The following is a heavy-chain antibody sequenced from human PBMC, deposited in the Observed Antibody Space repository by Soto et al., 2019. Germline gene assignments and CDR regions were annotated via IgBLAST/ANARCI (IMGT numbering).Heavy chain of an antibody. D-gene: IGHD2-2*01. CDR2: IYYSGST. CDR3: ARGYCSSTSCQHNWFDP. Sequence: SETLSLTCTVSGGSISSYYWSWIRQPPGKGLEWIGYIYYSGSTNYNPSLKSRVTISVDTSKNQFSLKLSSVTAADTAVYYCARGYCSSTSCQHNWFDPWGQGTLVTVSS. CDR1: GGSISSYY. V-gene: IGHV4-59*01. J-gene: IGHJ5*02.